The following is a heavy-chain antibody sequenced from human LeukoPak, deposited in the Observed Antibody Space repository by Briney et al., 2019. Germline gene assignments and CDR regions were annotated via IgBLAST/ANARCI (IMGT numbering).Heavy chain of an antibody. CDR3: RVYCSSTSCFDAFDI. CDR1: GGSISSGSYY. J-gene: IGHJ3*02. V-gene: IGHV4-61*02. Sequence: SQTLSLTCTVSGGSISSGSYYWSWIRQPAGKGLEWIGRIYTSGSTNYNPSLKSRVTMSVDTSKNQFSLKLSSVTAADTAVYYCRVYCSSTSCFDAFDIWGQGTMVTVSS. CDR2: IYTSGST. D-gene: IGHD2-2*01.